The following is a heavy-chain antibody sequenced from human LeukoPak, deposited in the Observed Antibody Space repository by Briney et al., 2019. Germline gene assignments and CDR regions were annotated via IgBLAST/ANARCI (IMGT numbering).Heavy chain of an antibody. CDR2: IYTTGST. J-gene: IGHJ5*02. D-gene: IGHD1-26*01. V-gene: IGHV4-4*07. Sequence: SETLSLTCTVSGGSISSYYWSWIRQPAGKGLEFIGRIYTTGSTYYNPSLKSRVTISVDTSKNQFSLKLSSVTAADTAVYYCARDRGSYSEDVWFDPWGQGTLVTVSS. CDR1: GGSISSYY. CDR3: ARDRGSYSEDVWFDP.